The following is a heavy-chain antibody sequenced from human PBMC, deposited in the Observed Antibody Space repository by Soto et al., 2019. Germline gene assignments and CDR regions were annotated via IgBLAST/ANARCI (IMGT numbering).Heavy chain of an antibody. CDR1: GFTFSSYA. Sequence: GGSLRLSCAASGFTFSSYAMSWVRQAPGKGLEWVSAISGSGGSTYYADSVKGRFTISRDNSKNTLYLQMNSLRAEDTAVYYCAKMWDLTIFGVVTPYFDYWGQGTLVTVSS. V-gene: IGHV3-23*01. CDR2: ISGSGGST. J-gene: IGHJ4*02. D-gene: IGHD3-3*01. CDR3: AKMWDLTIFGVVTPYFDY.